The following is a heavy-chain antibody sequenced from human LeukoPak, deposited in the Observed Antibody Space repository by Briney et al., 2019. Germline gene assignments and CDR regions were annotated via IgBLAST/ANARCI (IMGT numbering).Heavy chain of an antibody. CDR2: IHHSGDT. CDR1: GGSFSASY. V-gene: IGHV4-34*01. CDR3: ARVMGGGKVAYWYFYL. J-gene: IGHJ2*01. Sequence: SETLSLTCGVDGGSFSASYWSWIRQSPGKGLEWIGEIHHSGDTNYTPPLKSPVTISLDIYKAHFYLKLMSVTAADTAGHYCARVMGGGKVAYWYFYLWGRGTHVTVSS. D-gene: IGHD1-26*01.